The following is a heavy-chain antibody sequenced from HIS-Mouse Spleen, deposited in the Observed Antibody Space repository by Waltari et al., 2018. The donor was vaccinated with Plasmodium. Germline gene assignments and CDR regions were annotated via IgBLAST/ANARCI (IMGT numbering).Heavy chain of an antibody. Sequence: QVQLVQSGAEVKKPGASVKVYCKASGYTFTNYGISWVRQAPGQGPEWMGLNSPYNGNTHVAQKLQGGVTMSTDTPTSTAYMELRSLRSDDTAVYYCARGSAGDAFDIWGQGTMVTVSS. D-gene: IGHD6-19*01. CDR2: NSPYNGNT. V-gene: IGHV1-18*01. CDR1: GYTFTNYG. J-gene: IGHJ3*02. CDR3: ARGSAGDAFDI.